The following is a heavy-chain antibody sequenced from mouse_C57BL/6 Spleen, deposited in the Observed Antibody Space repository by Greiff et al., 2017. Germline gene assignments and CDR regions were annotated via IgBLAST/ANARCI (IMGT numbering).Heavy chain of an antibody. Sequence: EVPVVVSGGALVKPGGSLKLSCAASGFTFSSYGMSWVRQTPDKRLVWVATISSGGSYTYYPDSVKGRFTISRDNAKNTLYLQMSSLKSEDTAMYYCARHDGYYDYWGQGTTLTVSS. D-gene: IGHD2-3*01. CDR2: ISSGGSYT. V-gene: IGHV5-6*01. J-gene: IGHJ2*01. CDR1: GFTFSSYG. CDR3: ARHDGYYDY.